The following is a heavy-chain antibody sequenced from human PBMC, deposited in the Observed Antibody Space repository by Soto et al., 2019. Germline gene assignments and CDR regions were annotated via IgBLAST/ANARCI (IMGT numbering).Heavy chain of an antibody. D-gene: IGHD2-21*02. J-gene: IGHJ4*02. CDR2: IIPIFGTA. CDR3: ARAPLVVVTARGYYFDY. CDR1: GGTFSSYA. V-gene: IGHV1-69*13. Sequence: SVKVSCKASGGTFSSYAISWVRQAPGQGLEWMGGIIPIFGTANYAQKFQGRVTITADESTSTAYMELSSLRSEDTAVYYCARAPLVVVTARGYYFDYWGQGTLVTVSS.